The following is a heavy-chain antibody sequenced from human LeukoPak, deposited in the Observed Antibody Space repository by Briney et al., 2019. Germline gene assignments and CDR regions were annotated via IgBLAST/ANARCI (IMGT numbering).Heavy chain of an antibody. CDR2: IYTSGTT. Sequence: SETLSLTCTVSGGSLSGSYCNWIRPPLGKGLEWIGRIYTSGTTNDNPSLKSRVTMSVDTSKNQFSLKLSSVTAADTAVYYCARDSSSTSYYFDYWGQGILVTVSS. D-gene: IGHD6-6*01. V-gene: IGHV4-4*07. J-gene: IGHJ4*02. CDR3: ARDSSSTSYYFDY. CDR1: GGSLSGSY.